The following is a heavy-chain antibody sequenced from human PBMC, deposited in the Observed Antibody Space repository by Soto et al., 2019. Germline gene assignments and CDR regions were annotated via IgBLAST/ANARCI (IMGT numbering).Heavy chain of an antibody. J-gene: IGHJ6*03. D-gene: IGHD3-16*01. CDR3: ARTLDYGHMAV. CDR1: GASVRDQY. Sequence: SETLSLTCTVSGASVRDQYWTWIRQPPGKRLEFIGYIFSVVRTKYNPSLESRVTISVDTSKNQFSLRLTSVAATDTAVYYCARTLDYGHMAVWGKGTTVTVSS. CDR2: IFSVVRT. V-gene: IGHV4-59*02.